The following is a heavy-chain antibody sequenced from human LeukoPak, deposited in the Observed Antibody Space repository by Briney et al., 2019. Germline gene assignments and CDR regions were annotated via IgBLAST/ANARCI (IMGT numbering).Heavy chain of an antibody. V-gene: IGHV1-69*13. CDR3: ARDLEAAAGTDY. Sequence: PWASVKVSCKASGGTFSSYAISWVRQAPGQGLEWMGGIIPIFGTANYAQKFQGRVTITADESTSTAYMELSSLRSEDTAVYYCARDLEAAAGTDYWGQGTLVTVSS. J-gene: IGHJ4*02. CDR2: IIPIFGTA. CDR1: GGTFSSYA. D-gene: IGHD6-13*01.